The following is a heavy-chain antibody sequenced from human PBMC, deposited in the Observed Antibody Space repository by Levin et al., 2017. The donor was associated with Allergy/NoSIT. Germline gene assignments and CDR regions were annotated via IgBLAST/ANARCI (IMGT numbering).Heavy chain of an antibody. D-gene: IGHD5-18*01. V-gene: IGHV3-15*01. Sequence: GGSLRLSCAASGFTFSNAWMSWVRQAPGKGLEWVGRIKSKTDGGTTDYAAPVKGRFTISRDDSKNTLYLQMNSLKTEDTAVYYCTTDFAASYGSTFDYWGQGTLVTVSS. J-gene: IGHJ4*02. CDR3: TTDFAASYGSTFDY. CDR2: IKSKTDGGTT. CDR1: GFTFSNAW.